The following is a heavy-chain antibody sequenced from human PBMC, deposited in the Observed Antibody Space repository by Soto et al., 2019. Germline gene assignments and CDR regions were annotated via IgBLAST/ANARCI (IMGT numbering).Heavy chain of an antibody. Sequence: GGSLRLSCAASGFTLSSYAMSWVRQAPGKGLEWVSAISGSGGSTYYADSVKGRFTISRDNSKNTLYLQMNSLRAEDTAVYYCAKAPSGGSYFDYWGQGTLVTVSS. CDR2: ISGSGGST. V-gene: IGHV3-23*01. J-gene: IGHJ4*02. CDR3: AKAPSGGSYFDY. CDR1: GFTLSSYA. D-gene: IGHD6-6*01.